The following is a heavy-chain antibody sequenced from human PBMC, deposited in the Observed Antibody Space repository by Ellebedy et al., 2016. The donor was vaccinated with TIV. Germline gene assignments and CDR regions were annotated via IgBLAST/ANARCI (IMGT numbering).Heavy chain of an antibody. CDR1: GYTFSVYG. Sequence: AASVKVSCKASGYTFSVYGVAWVRQAPGQGLEWMGWISAYNGNTNYAQKFQGRVTMTTDSSTSTAYMEVRSLRSDDTAVYYCARTRSGWHDVFDFWGQGTMVIVSS. CDR3: ARTRSGWHDVFDF. J-gene: IGHJ3*01. V-gene: IGHV1-18*01. CDR2: ISAYNGNT. D-gene: IGHD6-19*01.